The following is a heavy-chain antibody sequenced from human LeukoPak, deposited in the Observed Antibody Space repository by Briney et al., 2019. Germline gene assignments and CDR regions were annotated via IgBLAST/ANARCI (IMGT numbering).Heavy chain of an antibody. CDR2: INPSGGST. CDR1: GYTFTSYY. Sequence: ASVKVSCTASGYTFTSYYMHWVRQAPGQGLEWMGIINPSGGSTSYAQKFQGRVTMTRDTSTSTVYMELSSLRSEDTAVYYCASSGSYYAVWFDPWGQGTLVTVSS. V-gene: IGHV1-46*01. D-gene: IGHD1-26*01. J-gene: IGHJ5*02. CDR3: ASSGSYYAVWFDP.